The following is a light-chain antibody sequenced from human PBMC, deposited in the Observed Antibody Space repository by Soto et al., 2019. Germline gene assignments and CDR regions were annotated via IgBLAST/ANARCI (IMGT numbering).Light chain of an antibody. V-gene: IGLV2-14*01. J-gene: IGLJ3*02. CDR3: SSYTSSSTLSWV. CDR2: DVS. Sequence: QSALTQPASVSRSPGQSITISCTGTSSDVGGYNYVSWYQQHPGKAPKLMIYDVSNRPSGVSNRFSGSKSGNTASLTISGLQAEDEADYYCSSYTSSSTLSWVFGGGTKLTVL. CDR1: SSDVGGYNY.